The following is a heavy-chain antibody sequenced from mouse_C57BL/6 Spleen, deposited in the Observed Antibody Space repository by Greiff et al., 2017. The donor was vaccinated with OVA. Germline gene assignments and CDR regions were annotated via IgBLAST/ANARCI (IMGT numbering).Heavy chain of an antibody. V-gene: IGHV1-50*01. CDR3: ARKGITTVAFDY. Sequence: QVQLQQPGAELVKPGASVKLSCKASGYTFTSYWMQWVKQRPGQGLEWIGEIDPSDSYTNYNQKFKGKATLTVDTSSSTAYMQLSSLISEDSAVYYCARKGITTVAFDYWGQGTTLTVSS. CDR2: IDPSDSYT. CDR1: GYTFTSYW. J-gene: IGHJ2*01. D-gene: IGHD1-1*01.